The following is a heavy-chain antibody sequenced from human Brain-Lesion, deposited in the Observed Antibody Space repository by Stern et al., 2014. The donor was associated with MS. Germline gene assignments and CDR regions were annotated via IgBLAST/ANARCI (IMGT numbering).Heavy chain of an antibody. CDR1: GGTFGTYP. Sequence: QVQLVESGPEVKKPGSSVQVSCKASGGTFGTYPITWLRQAPGQGLECIGRIIPIFGSPNYAQKFQGRVTITADRSTTTVYMKLSSLKSDDAAVYYCAKDGPALVTNWFDPWGRGTLVTVSS. V-gene: IGHV1-69*06. CDR2: IIPIFGSP. D-gene: IGHD5-18*01. CDR3: AKDGPALVTNWFDP. J-gene: IGHJ5*02.